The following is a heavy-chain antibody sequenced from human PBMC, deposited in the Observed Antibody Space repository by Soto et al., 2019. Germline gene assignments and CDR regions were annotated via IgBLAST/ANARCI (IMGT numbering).Heavy chain of an antibody. Sequence: ASVKVSCKASGYTFTSYYMHWVRQAPGQGLEWMGIINPSGGSTSYAQKFQGRVTMTRDTSTSTVYMELSSLRSEDTAVYYCARDSIAAALPSPDSNNCFDPWGQGTLVTVSS. J-gene: IGHJ5*02. CDR3: ARDSIAAALPSPDSNNCFDP. D-gene: IGHD6-13*01. CDR2: INPSGGST. V-gene: IGHV1-46*01. CDR1: GYTFTSYY.